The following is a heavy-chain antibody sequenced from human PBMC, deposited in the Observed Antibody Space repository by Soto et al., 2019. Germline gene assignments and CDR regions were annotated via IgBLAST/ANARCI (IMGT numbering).Heavy chain of an antibody. V-gene: IGHV1-3*01. Sequence: ASVKVSCKASGHTFTSYAMHWVRQAPGQRLEWMGWINAGNGNTKYSQKFQGRVTITRDTSASTAYMELSSLRSEDTAVYYCARSIVVVTPIDYWGQGTLVTVSS. CDR2: INAGNGNT. CDR3: ARSIVVVTPIDY. D-gene: IGHD2-21*02. CDR1: GHTFTSYA. J-gene: IGHJ4*02.